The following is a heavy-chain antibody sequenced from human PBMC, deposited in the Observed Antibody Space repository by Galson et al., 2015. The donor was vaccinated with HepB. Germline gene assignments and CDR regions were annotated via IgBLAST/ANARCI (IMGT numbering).Heavy chain of an antibody. D-gene: IGHD2-2*01. V-gene: IGHV3-23*01. CDR2: ISGSGGST. CDR1: GFTFSSYA. Sequence: LRLSCAASGFTFSSYAMSWVRQAPGKGLEWVSAISGSGGSTYYADSVKGRFTISRDNSKNTLYLQMNSLRAEDTAVYYCAKDEGGIQYQLLWAVTRVYFDYWGQGTLVTVSS. J-gene: IGHJ4*02. CDR3: AKDEGGIQYQLLWAVTRVYFDY.